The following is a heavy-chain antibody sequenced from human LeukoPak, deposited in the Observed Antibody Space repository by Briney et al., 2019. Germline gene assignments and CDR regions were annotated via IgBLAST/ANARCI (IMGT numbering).Heavy chain of an antibody. V-gene: IGHV3-33*01. J-gene: IGHJ1*01. CDR2: IWYDGSNK. CDR1: GCTVGSCG. CDR3: ARGDGYNDAEYLQH. D-gene: IGHD5-24*01. Sequence: GESLRLSGASDGCTVGSCGMHWGRQAPGKELEWVAVIWYDGSNKYYGDSVKGRFTISRDNSKKTLYLQMNSLRVEDTAVYYCARGDGYNDAEYLQHWGQGTLVTVS.